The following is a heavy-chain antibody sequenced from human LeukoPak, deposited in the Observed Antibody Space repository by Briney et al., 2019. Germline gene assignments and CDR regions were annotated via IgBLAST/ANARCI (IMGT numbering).Heavy chain of an antibody. V-gene: IGHV3-48*01. CDR1: GFTFSSYS. D-gene: IGHD3-16*01. CDR2: ISGSSGTI. Sequence: PGGSLRLSCAASGFTFSSYSMNWVRQAPGKGLEWVSYISGSSGTIYYADSVKGRFTISRDNAKSSLYLQTNSLRAEDTAVYYCARRSEFGVLYYMDVWGKGTTVTVSS. CDR3: ARRSEFGVLYYMDV. J-gene: IGHJ6*03.